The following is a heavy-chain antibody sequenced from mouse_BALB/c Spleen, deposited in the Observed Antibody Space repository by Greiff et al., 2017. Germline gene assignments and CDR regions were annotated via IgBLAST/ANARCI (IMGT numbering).Heavy chain of an antibody. Sequence: EVQLQESGGGLVKPGGSLKLSCAASGFTFSSYTMSWVRQTPEKRLEWVATISSGGSYTYYPDSVKGRFTISRDNAKNTLYLQMSSLKSEDTAMYYCTRDRTDYYAMDYWGQGTSVTVSS. CDR3: TRDRTDYYAMDY. V-gene: IGHV5-6-4*01. CDR2: ISSGGSYT. J-gene: IGHJ4*01. CDR1: GFTFSSYT.